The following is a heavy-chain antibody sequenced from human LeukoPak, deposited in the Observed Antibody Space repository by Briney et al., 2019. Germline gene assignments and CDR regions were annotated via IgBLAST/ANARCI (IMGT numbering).Heavy chain of an antibody. CDR1: GGSISSYY. V-gene: IGHV4-59*12. CDR2: IYYSGST. D-gene: IGHD1-26*01. J-gene: IGHJ4*02. Sequence: PSETLSLTCTVSGGSISSYYWSWIRQPPGKGLEWIGYIYYSGSTNYNPSLKSRVTISVDTSKNQFSLKLSSVTAADTAVYYCARDSRIMGAPGAFDYWGQGTLVTVSS. CDR3: ARDSRIMGAPGAFDY.